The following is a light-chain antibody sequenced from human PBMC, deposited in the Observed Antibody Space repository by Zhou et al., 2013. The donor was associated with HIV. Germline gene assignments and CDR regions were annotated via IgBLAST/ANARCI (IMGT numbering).Light chain of an antibody. V-gene: IGKV1-NL1*01. Sequence: DIQMTQSPSSLSASVGDRITITCRASQGIDNSLVWYQQKTGKAPKLLLYATSRLESGVPSRFSGSGSGTDYTLTISSLQPEDFATYYCQQYYSTTPGTFGQGTKVEIK. CDR2: ATS. CDR3: QQYYSTTPGT. J-gene: IGKJ1*01. CDR1: QGIDNS.